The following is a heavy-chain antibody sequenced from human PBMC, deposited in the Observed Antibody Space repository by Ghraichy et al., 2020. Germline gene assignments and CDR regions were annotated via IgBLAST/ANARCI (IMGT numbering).Heavy chain of an antibody. CDR3: ARGTVGYYYMDV. D-gene: IGHD4-23*01. Sequence: GALRLSCAASGFTFSSYAMHWVRQAPGKGLEYVSAISSNGGSTYYANSVKGRFTISRDNSKNTLYLQMGSLRAEDMAVYYCARGTVGYYYMDVWGKGTTVTVSS. J-gene: IGHJ6*03. V-gene: IGHV3-64*01. CDR1: GFTFSSYA. CDR2: ISSNGGST.